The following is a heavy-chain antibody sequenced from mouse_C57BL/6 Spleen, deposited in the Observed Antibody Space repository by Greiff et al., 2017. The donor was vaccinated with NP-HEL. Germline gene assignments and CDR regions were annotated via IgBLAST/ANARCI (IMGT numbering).Heavy chain of an antibody. J-gene: IGHJ2*01. CDR2: IRSKSNNYAT. CDR3: VREGGNYFDY. Sequence: EVQLVESGGGLVQPKGSLKLSCAASGFSFNTYAMNWVRQAPGKGLERVARIRSKSNNYATYYADSVKDRFTISRDDSESMLYLQMNNLKTEDTAMYYCVREGGNYFDYWGQGTTLTVSS. CDR1: GFSFNTYA. V-gene: IGHV10-1*01.